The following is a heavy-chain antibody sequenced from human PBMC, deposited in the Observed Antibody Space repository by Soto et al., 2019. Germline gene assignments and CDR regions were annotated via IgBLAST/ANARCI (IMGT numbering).Heavy chain of an antibody. CDR3: ARSSVHIAAAGRLDL. V-gene: IGHV3-30*14. D-gene: IGHD6-13*01. J-gene: IGHJ5*02. CDR2: ISSDGATK. CDR1: GFAFRSHA. Sequence: GGSLRLSCTASGFAFRSHAMQWVRQAPGKGLEGVAVISSDGATKYVADSLKGRFTISRDNFESTMSLQMNNLRPEDTALYYCARSSVHIAAAGRLDLWGPGTLVTVSS.